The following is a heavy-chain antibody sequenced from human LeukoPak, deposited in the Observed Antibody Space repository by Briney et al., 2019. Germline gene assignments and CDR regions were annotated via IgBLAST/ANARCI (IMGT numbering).Heavy chain of an antibody. CDR1: GGSIGSGGYS. CDR2: IYHSGST. J-gene: IGHJ6*02. V-gene: IGHV4-30-2*01. D-gene: IGHD2-2*01. CDR3: ARVGCSSTSCYGTNYYGMDV. Sequence: PSETLSLTCTVSGGSIGSGGYSWSWIRQPPGKGLEWIGYIYHSGSTYYNPSLKSRVTISVDRSKNQFSLKLSSVTAADTAVYYCARVGCSSTSCYGTNYYGMDVWGQGTTVTVSS.